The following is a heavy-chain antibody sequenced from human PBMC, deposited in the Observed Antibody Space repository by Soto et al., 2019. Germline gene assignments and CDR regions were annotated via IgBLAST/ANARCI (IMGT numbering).Heavy chain of an antibody. V-gene: IGHV4-59*08. CDR2: IYYSGST. Sequence: SETLSLTCTVSGGSISSYYWSWIRQPPGKGLEWIGYIYYSGSTNYNPSLKSRVTISVDTSKNQFSLKLSSVTAADTAVYYCARHAYSSGWLNYFDYWGQGTLVTVSS. CDR3: ARHAYSSGWLNYFDY. CDR1: GGSISSYY. D-gene: IGHD6-19*01. J-gene: IGHJ4*02.